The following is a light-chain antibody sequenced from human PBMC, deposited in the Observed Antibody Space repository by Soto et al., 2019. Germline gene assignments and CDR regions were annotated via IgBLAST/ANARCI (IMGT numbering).Light chain of an antibody. CDR2: RAS. CDR1: QSVDTW. J-gene: IGKJ1*01. Sequence: DIQMTQFPSTLSASVGDRVTITCRASQSVDTWLAWYQQKPGKAPSLLIYRASNLESGVPSRFSGSGSGTEFTLTIRSLQPDDFATYYCQQYNNHPRTFGHGTKVEVK. V-gene: IGKV1-5*03. CDR3: QQYNNHPRT.